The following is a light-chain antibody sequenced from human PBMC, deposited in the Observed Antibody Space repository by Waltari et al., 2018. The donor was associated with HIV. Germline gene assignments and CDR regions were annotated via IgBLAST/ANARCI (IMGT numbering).Light chain of an antibody. Sequence: QSALTQPASVSGSPGQSITISCTGTSSDVGAYNHVSWYQQHPGKAPKLMIYEVSNGPSGVSNRFSGSKSGNTASLTISGLQAEDEADYYCSSYTSSSTVIFGGGTQLTVL. CDR3: SSYTSSSTVI. V-gene: IGLV2-14*01. J-gene: IGLJ2*01. CDR2: EVS. CDR1: SSDVGAYNH.